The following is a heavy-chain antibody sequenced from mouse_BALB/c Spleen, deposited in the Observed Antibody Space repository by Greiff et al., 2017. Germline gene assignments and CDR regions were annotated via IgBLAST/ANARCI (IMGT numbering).Heavy chain of an antibody. Sequence: EVQRVESGGGLVKPGGSLKLSCAASGFTFSSYAMSWVRQTPEKRLEWVATISSGGSYTYYPDSVKGRFTISRDNAKNTLYLQMSSLRSEDTAMYYCARHYYDYDVRAMDYWGQGTSVTVSS. CDR3: ARHYYDYDVRAMDY. J-gene: IGHJ4*01. V-gene: IGHV5-9-3*01. D-gene: IGHD2-4*01. CDR1: GFTFSSYA. CDR2: ISSGGSYT.